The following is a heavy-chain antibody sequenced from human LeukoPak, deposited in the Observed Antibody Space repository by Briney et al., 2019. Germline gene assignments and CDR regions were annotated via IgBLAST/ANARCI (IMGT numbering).Heavy chain of an antibody. CDR3: ARARVWFGECLDY. D-gene: IGHD3-10*01. J-gene: IGHJ4*02. V-gene: IGHV4-34*01. CDR1: GGSFSGYY. Sequence: SETLSLTCAVYGGSFSGYYWSWIRQPPGKGLEWIGEINHSGSTNYNPSLKSRVTISLDTSKNQFSLKLSSVTAADTAVYYCARARVWFGECLDYWGQGTLVTVSS. CDR2: INHSGST.